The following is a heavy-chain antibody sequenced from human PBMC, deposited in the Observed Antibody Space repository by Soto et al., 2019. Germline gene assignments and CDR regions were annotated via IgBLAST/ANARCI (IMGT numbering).Heavy chain of an antibody. D-gene: IGHD2-21*02. V-gene: IGHV4-39*01. Sequence: SETLSLTCIVSGESISSSSYYWGWIRQPPGKGLEWIGSIYYSGRTYYNPSFKSRVTISIDTSKNQFSLKLSSVTATDTAVYCCARQRTTVVTQAYFDHWGQGALVTISS. CDR2: IYYSGRT. CDR3: ARQRTTVVTQAYFDH. CDR1: GESISSSSYY. J-gene: IGHJ4*02.